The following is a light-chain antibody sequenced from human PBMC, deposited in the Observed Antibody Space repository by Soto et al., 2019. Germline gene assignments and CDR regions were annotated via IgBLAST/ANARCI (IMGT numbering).Light chain of an antibody. V-gene: IGLV2-14*01. J-gene: IGLJ2*01. Sequence: QSALTQPASVSGSPGQSITISCTGTSSDVGGYNYVSWYQQHPGKAPKLMIYDVSNRPSGVSNRFSGSKSGNTASLTISGLQAEDEADYYCSSYTGSSTTLVFGGGTQLTVL. CDR3: SSYTGSSTTLV. CDR2: DVS. CDR1: SSDVGGYNY.